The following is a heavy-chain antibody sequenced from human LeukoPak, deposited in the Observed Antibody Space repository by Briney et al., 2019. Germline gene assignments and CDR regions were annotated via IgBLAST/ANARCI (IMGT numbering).Heavy chain of an antibody. Sequence: SETLSLTCTVSGASINNYYWRWVRQPPLKGLEWIGYIYSTGDTSYNPSLESRVSISMDTSKNHFSLEITSVTAADTAVYYCARGSRVYDRSGFHTWHDYWGHGTLVTVSS. D-gene: IGHD3-22*01. CDR2: IYSTGDT. CDR3: ARGSRVYDRSGFHTWHDY. CDR1: GASINNYY. J-gene: IGHJ4*03. V-gene: IGHV4-59*01.